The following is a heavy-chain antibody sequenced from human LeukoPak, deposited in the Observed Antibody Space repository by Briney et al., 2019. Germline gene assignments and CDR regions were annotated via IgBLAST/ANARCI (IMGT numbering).Heavy chain of an antibody. Sequence: ASVKVSCKVSGYTFTTYPINWVRQAPGQGLEWMGWISAYNGNTNYAQKLQGRVTMTTDTSTSTAYMELRSLRSDDTAVYYCAREDRAFDIWGQGTMVTVSS. J-gene: IGHJ3*02. CDR1: GYTFTTYP. V-gene: IGHV1-18*01. CDR2: ISAYNGNT. CDR3: AREDRAFDI.